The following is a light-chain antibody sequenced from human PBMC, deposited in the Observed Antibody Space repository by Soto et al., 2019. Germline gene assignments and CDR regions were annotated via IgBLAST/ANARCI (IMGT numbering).Light chain of an antibody. CDR2: STS. Sequence: DLQMTQSPSSLSASVGDRVTITCRASLPITTYLNWFQQKPGKAPKLLIYSTSTLVSGVPSRFRGRASGTEFTLSISSLQREDFGTYFCQQSSNIPWTFGQGTKVEMK. V-gene: IGKV1-39*01. J-gene: IGKJ1*01. CDR1: LPITTY. CDR3: QQSSNIPWT.